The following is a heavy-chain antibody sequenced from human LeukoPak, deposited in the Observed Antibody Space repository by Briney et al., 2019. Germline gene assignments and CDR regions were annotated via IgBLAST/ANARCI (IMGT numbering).Heavy chain of an antibody. CDR2: ISGSGGST. V-gene: IGHV3-23*01. CDR1: GFTFSSYA. Sequence: GRSLRLSCAASGFTFSSYATSWVRQAPGKGLEWVSAISGSGGSTYYADSVKGRFTISRDNSKNTLYLQMNSLRAEDTAVYYCASIGYCSSTSCYSPIDYWGQGTLVTVSS. J-gene: IGHJ4*02. CDR3: ASIGYCSSTSCYSPIDY. D-gene: IGHD2-2*01.